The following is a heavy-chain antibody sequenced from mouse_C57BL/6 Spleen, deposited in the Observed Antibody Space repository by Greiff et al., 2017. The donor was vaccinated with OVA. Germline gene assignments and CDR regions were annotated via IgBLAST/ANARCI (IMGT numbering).Heavy chain of an antibody. V-gene: IGHV1-15*01. CDR1: GYTFTDYE. Sequence: QVQLKESGAELVRPGASVTLSCKASGYTFTDYEMHWVKQTPVHGLEWIGAIDPETGGTAYNQKFKGKAILTADKSSSTAYMELRSLTSEDSAVYYFTRGGGPFDYWGQGTTLTVSS. J-gene: IGHJ2*01. CDR2: IDPETGGT. CDR3: TRGGGPFDY.